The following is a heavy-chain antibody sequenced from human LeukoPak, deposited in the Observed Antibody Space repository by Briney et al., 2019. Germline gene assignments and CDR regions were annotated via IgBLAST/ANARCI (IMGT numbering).Heavy chain of an antibody. Sequence: ETGGSLRLSCAASRFSFSSYAMSWVRQAPGKGLEWVSGISGNAGSTYYADSVKGRFTISRDNSKNTLYLQMNSLRAEDTAVYFCAKSSSSFYYAMDVWGQGTTVTVSS. V-gene: IGHV3-23*01. CDR3: AKSSSSFYYAMDV. D-gene: IGHD6-6*01. J-gene: IGHJ6*02. CDR1: RFSFSSYA. CDR2: ISGNAGST.